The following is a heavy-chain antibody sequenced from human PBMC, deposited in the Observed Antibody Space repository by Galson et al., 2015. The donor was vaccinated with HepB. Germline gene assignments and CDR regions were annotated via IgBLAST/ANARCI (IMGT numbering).Heavy chain of an antibody. CDR1: GFTFRSYA. Sequence: SLRLSCAASGFTFRSYAMHWVRQAPGKGLEWVSLIYGGGDTTYADSVRGRFTISRDISKSTLYVQMTSLTTEDTAVYYCASSNDPTRNWHFDLWGRGTLVIVSS. J-gene: IGHJ2*01. V-gene: IGHV3-30*14. CDR3: ASSNDPTRNWHFDL. CDR2: IYGGGDT. D-gene: IGHD3-3*02.